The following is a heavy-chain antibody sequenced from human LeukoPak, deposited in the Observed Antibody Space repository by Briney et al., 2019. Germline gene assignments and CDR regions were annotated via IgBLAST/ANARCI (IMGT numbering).Heavy chain of an antibody. CDR2: IYYSGST. V-gene: IGHV4-61*01. CDR1: GGSVSSGSYY. CDR3: ARVQLQWLAPDY. Sequence: SETLSLTCTVSGGSVSSGSYYWGWIRQPPGKGLEWIGYIYYSGSTNYNPSLKSRVTISVDTSKNQFSLKLSSVTAADTAVYYCARVQLQWLAPDYWGQGTLVTVSS. J-gene: IGHJ4*02. D-gene: IGHD6-19*01.